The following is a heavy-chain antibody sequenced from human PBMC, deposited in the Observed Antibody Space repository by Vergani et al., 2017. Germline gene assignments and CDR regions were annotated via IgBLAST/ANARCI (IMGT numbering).Heavy chain of an antibody. Sequence: EVKLEESGGGLVQPGGSLKLSCVASGLTFNDSTIHWVRQGSGKGLEWVGRIRKKAENYATAYGASVKGRFTISRDDSENTAYLQMNSLKTEDTAVYYCTRIAKPRTWRFDSWGQGTPVTVSS. CDR1: GLTFNDST. D-gene: IGHD6-13*01. CDR3: TRIAKPRTWRFDS. J-gene: IGHJ5*01. CDR2: IRKKAENYAT. V-gene: IGHV3-73*01.